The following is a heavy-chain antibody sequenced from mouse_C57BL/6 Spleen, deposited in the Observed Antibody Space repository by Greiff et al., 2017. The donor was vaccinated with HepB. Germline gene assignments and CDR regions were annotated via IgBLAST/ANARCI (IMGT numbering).Heavy chain of an antibody. CDR2: SRNKANDYTT. D-gene: IGHD2-3*01. Sequence: EVQLMESGGGLVQSGRSLRLSCATSGFTFSDFYMEWVRQAPGKGLEWIAASRNKANDYTTEYSASVKGRFIVSRDTSQSILYLQMNALRAEDTAIYYCARDEGGYYGAMDYWGQGTSVTVSS. CDR1: GFTFSDFY. J-gene: IGHJ4*01. CDR3: ARDEGGYYGAMDY. V-gene: IGHV7-1*01.